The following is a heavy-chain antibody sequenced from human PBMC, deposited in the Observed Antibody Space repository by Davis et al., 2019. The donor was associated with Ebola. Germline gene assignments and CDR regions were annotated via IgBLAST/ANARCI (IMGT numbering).Heavy chain of an antibody. Sequence: ASVKVSCKASGFTFVDYYMHWVRQAPGQGLEWMGLISPSIGNTSLAQKFQGRVTLTRDTSTSTVHMDLSSLNSEDTAIYYCASGEFVDFWGQGTLVTVSS. D-gene: IGHD3-10*01. J-gene: IGHJ4*02. CDR1: GFTFVDYY. CDR2: ISPSIGNT. V-gene: IGHV1-46*01. CDR3: ASGEFVDF.